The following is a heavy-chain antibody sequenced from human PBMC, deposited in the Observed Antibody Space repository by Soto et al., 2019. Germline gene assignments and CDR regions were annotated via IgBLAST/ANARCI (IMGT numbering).Heavy chain of an antibody. CDR2: MNPNSGNT. J-gene: IGHJ6*02. V-gene: IGHV1-8*01. CDR1: GYTFTSYD. CDR3: ARNHYDFWSGYSCMDV. D-gene: IGHD3-3*01. Sequence: ASVKVSCKASGYTFTSYDINWVRQATGQGLEWMGWMNPNSGNTGYAQKFQGRVTMTRNTSISTAYMDLSSLRSEDTAVYYCARNHYDFWSGYSCMDVWGQGTTVTVSS.